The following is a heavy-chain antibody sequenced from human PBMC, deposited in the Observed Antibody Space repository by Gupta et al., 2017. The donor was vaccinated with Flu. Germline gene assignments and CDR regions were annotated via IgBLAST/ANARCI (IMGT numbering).Heavy chain of an antibody. J-gene: IGHJ4*02. CDR1: GFTFRSYG. CDR2: ISYDGSNK. V-gene: IGHV3-30*18. CDR3: AKGATMVRGVISHPFDY. D-gene: IGHD3-10*01. Sequence: QVQLVESGGGVVQPGRSLSLSCAASGFTFRSYGMHWVRQAPGKGLEWVAVISYDGSNKYYADSVKGRFTISRDNSKNTLYLQMNSLRAEDTAVYYCAKGATMVRGVISHPFDYWGQGTLVTVSS.